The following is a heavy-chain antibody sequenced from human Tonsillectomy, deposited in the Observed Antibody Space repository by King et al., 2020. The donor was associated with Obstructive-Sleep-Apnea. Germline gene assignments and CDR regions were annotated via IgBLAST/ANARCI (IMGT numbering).Heavy chain of an antibody. V-gene: IGHV3-30*04. D-gene: IGHD3-16*01. J-gene: IGHJ2*01. CDR1: GFTFSSHA. Sequence: VQLVESGGGVVQPGRSLSLSCAASGFTFSSHAMHWVRQAPGKGLEWVAVISSEDTNEDYRDFLKGPFTISRDISPNTLYLQMNSLRPDDTAVYYCASQGAWYYDLWGRGPLVTVSS. CDR2: ISSEDTNE. CDR3: ASQGAWYYDL.